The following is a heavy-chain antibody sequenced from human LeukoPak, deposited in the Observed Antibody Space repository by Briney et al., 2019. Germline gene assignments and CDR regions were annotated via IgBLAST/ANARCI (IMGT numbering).Heavy chain of an antibody. V-gene: IGHV3-21*01. CDR1: GLSFSSYN. Sequence: GGSLRLSCAASGLSFSSYNMNWVRQAPGKGLEWVLSISSSGSYIYYADSVKGRFTISRDNARNSLYLQMNSLRAEDTAVYYCARTISSFDLWGRGTLVTVSS. CDR3: ARTISSFDL. CDR2: ISSSGSYI. J-gene: IGHJ2*01. D-gene: IGHD2/OR15-2a*01.